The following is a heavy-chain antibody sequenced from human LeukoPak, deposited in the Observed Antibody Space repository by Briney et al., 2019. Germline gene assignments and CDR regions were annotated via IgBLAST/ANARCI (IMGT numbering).Heavy chain of an antibody. J-gene: IGHJ4*02. CDR1: GYIFRRYW. CDR3: GSPGGYDHWASIT. D-gene: IGHD5-12*01. CDR2: INEDGSQK. V-gene: IGHV3-7*02. Sequence: GGSLRLSSAASGYIFRRYWVGWVRQAPGKGLEWVANINEDGSQKNYVDSVKGRFIISRDKAKNSLYLQMNILKAEDTAVYYFGSPGGYDHWASITWGQGTMVSVST.